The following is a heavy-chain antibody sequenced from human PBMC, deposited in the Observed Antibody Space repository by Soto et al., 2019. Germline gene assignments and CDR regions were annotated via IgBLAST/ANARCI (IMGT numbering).Heavy chain of an antibody. CDR3: ARGITGTVTYYYGLDV. CDR1: GGTFSSYA. CDR2: IIPIFGTA. J-gene: IGHJ6*02. V-gene: IGHV1-69*12. Sequence: QVQLVQSGAEVKKPGSSMKVSCTASGGTFSSYAISWVRQAPGQGLEWMGGIIPIFGTADYAQKFHGRVTITADESTSTAYMELSSLRSEYTAVYYCARGITGTVTYYYGLDVWGQGTTVTVSS. D-gene: IGHD1-20*01.